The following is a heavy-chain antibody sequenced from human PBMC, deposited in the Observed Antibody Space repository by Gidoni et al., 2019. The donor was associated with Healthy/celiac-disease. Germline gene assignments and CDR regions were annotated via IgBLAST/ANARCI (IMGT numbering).Heavy chain of an antibody. J-gene: IGHJ5*02. Sequence: QLQLQESGPGLVKPSETLSLTCTVSGGSISSSRYYWGWIRQPPGKGLEWIGSIYYSGSTYYNPSLKSRVTISVDTSKNQFSLKLSSVTAADTAVYYCARELPTYLGYCSGGSCYVGGWFDPWGQGTLVTVSS. D-gene: IGHD2-15*01. CDR3: ARELPTYLGYCSGGSCYVGGWFDP. CDR1: GGSISSSRYY. V-gene: IGHV4-39*07. CDR2: IYYSGST.